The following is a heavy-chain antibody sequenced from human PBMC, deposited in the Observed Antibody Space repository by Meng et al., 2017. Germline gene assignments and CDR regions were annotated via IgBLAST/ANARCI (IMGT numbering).Heavy chain of an antibody. J-gene: IGHJ4*02. Sequence: QGELGGVGGGLVQPGRALSISCAASGFTLSSYAMHWVRQAPGKGLEWVAVISYDGSNKYYADSVKGRFTISRDNSKNTLYLQMNSLRAEDTAVYYCARGRAALQWLADWGQGTLVTVSS. V-gene: IGHV3-30*01. D-gene: IGHD6-19*01. CDR3: ARGRAALQWLAD. CDR1: GFTLSSYA. CDR2: ISYDGSNK.